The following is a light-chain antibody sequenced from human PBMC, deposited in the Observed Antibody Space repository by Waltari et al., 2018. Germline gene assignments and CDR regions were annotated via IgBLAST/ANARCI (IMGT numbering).Light chain of an antibody. J-gene: IGKJ5*01. Sequence: EIVLTQSPATLSLSPGERATLSCRASQSVSSYLACYQQKPGQAPRLLIYDSSNRATGIPARCSGSGAGTDFTRTISSREPEDFAVYYCQQRSNWPPITFGQGTRLEIK. CDR1: QSVSSY. CDR3: QQRSNWPPIT. CDR2: DSS. V-gene: IGKV3-11*01.